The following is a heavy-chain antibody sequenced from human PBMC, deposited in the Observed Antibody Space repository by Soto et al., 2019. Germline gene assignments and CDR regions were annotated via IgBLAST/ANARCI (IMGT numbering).Heavy chain of an antibody. J-gene: IGHJ4*02. D-gene: IGHD1-1*01. CDR1: GFTLSDYG. CDR3: AKDRRDGEYNSVYDF. Sequence: QVQLVESGGGVVQPGRSLRLSCAASGFTLSDYGMHWARQAPGKGLEWVAMISHDGTTKYWADSEKGRFTISRDNSKNALYLQMNSLRAEDTAVYYCAKDRRDGEYNSVYDFWGQGALVTVSS. V-gene: IGHV3-30*18. CDR2: ISHDGTTK.